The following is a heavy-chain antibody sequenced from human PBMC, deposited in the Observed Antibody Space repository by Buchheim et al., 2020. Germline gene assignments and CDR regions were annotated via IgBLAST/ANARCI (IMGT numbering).Heavy chain of an antibody. D-gene: IGHD3-10*01. CDR1: GFRFSDSA. Sequence: EGQLLESGGTLVQPGGSLRLSCAASGFRFSDSAMHWVRQAPGKGLEWVSGIGSDGGNTDYADSVKGRFTISRDNSKNTLFLQMNSLTPEDTALYYCAKRVGGPNPFDFWGQGTL. J-gene: IGHJ4*02. CDR3: AKRVGGPNPFDF. V-gene: IGHV3-23*01. CDR2: IGSDGGNT.